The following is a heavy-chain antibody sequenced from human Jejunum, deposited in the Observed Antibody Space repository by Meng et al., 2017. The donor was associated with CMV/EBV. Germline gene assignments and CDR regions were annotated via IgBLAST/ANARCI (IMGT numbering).Heavy chain of an antibody. J-gene: IGHJ4*02. CDR1: GGSIRDYY. V-gene: IGHV4-59*08. D-gene: IGHD5-24*01. Sequence: TVSGGSIRDYYWSWIRQPPGKGLEWIGYIFSSGTTDYNPSLKSRVTMSVDMSKNQFSLTLTSVTAADTAVYYCASVDGYKGPSDYWGQGTLVTVSS. CDR3: ASVDGYKGPSDY. CDR2: IFSSGTT.